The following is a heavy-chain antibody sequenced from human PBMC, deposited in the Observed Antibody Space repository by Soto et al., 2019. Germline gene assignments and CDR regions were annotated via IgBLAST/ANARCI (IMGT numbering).Heavy chain of an antibody. CDR1: GFTFDDYA. CDR2: ISGDGGST. D-gene: IGHD6-19*01. V-gene: IGHV3-43*02. Sequence: GGSLRPSCAASGFTFDDYAMHWVRQAPGKGLEWVSLISGDGGSTYYADSVKGRFTISRDNSKNSLYLQMNSLRTEDTALYYCAKDTHRPGIAVAPGDYWGQGTLVTVSS. J-gene: IGHJ4*02. CDR3: AKDTHRPGIAVAPGDY.